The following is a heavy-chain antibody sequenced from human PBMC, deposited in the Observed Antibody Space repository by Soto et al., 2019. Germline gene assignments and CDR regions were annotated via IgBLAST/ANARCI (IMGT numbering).Heavy chain of an antibody. CDR2: INAANGDT. CDR1: GYTFTSYG. CDR3: VRRHVSATGIDWFDP. D-gene: IGHD6-13*01. Sequence: ASVKVSCKASGYTFTSYGIHWVRQAPGQRLEWMGWINAANGDTKYSPKFQGRVTITRDTSASTAYIELSSLRSEDTAVYYCVRRHVSATGIDWFDPWGQGTLVTVSS. V-gene: IGHV1-3*01. J-gene: IGHJ5*02.